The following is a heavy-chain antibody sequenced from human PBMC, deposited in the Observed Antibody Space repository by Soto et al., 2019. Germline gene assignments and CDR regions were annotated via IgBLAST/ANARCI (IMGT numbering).Heavy chain of an antibody. V-gene: IGHV1-18*01. J-gene: IGHJ4*02. Sequence: GASVKVSCKASGYTFTSYGISCVRQAPGQGLEWVGWISAHNGDTRYAQNLQGRITMTTDTFTNTAYMELTSLTSDDTAVYYCARDWSRYYDSSGLMWFYWGQGTLVTVSS. CDR1: GYTFTSYG. CDR2: ISAHNGDT. D-gene: IGHD3-22*01. CDR3: ARDWSRYYDSSGLMWFY.